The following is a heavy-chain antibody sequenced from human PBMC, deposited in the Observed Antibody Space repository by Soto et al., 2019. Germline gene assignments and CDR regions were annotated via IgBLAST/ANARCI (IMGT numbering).Heavy chain of an antibody. CDR1: GGSISRSNW. Sequence: SETLSLTCAVSGGSISRSNWWSWVRQPPGKGLEWIGEIYHSGSTNYNPSLKSRVTISVDKSKNQFSLKLSSVTAADTAVYYCARDQVEWLRLKIHYYGMDVWGQGTTVTVSS. J-gene: IGHJ6*02. CDR3: ARDQVEWLRLKIHYYGMDV. D-gene: IGHD5-12*01. V-gene: IGHV4-4*02. CDR2: IYHSGST.